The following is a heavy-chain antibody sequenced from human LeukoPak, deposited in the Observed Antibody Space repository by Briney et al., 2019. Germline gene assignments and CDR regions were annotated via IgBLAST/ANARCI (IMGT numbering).Heavy chain of an antibody. CDR2: ISVSGGNT. Sequence: GGSLRLSCAASGFTFSTYGMSWVRQAPGKGLEWVAGISVSGGNTYYADSVKGRFTISRDNSKNTLYLQINSLRAEDTAIYYCATSRAFWGQGTLVIVSS. D-gene: IGHD3-10*01. J-gene: IGHJ4*02. V-gene: IGHV3-23*01. CDR1: GFTFSTYG. CDR3: ATSRAF.